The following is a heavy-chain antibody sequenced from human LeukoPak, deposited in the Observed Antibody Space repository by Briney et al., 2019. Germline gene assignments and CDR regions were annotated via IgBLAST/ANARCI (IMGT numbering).Heavy chain of an antibody. J-gene: IGHJ3*02. D-gene: IGHD3-3*01. CDR2: INSDGSST. CDR3: ARDEDWSGYYGAFDI. V-gene: IGHV3-74*01. Sequence: GGSLRLSCAASGFTFSIYWMHWVRQAPGKGLVWVSRINSDGSSTSYADSVKGRFTISRDDAKNTLYLQMNSLRAEDTAVYYCARDEDWSGYYGAFDIWGQGTMVTVSS. CDR1: GFTFSIYW.